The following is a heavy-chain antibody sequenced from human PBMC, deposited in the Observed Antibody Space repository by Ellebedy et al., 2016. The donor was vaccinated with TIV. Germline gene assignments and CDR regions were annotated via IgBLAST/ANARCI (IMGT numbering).Heavy chain of an antibody. D-gene: IGHD6-19*01. J-gene: IGHJ3*02. CDR3: ARDRLSSGWPDDAFDI. CDR2: ISSSSSYI. Sequence: GGSLRLSCAASGFTFSSYSMNWVRQAPGKGLEWVSSISSSSSYIYYAGSVKGRSTISRDNSKNTLYLQMHSLRAEDTALYYCARDRLSSGWPDDAFDIWGQGTMVTVSS. V-gene: IGHV3-21*04. CDR1: GFTFSSYS.